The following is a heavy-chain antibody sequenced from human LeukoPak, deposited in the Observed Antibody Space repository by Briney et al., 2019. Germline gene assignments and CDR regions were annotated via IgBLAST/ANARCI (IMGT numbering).Heavy chain of an antibody. Sequence: GGSLRLSCEASGFTFTSYWMSWVRQAPGKGPEWVAHIKENGNEQYYADSVKGRYTISRDNVKQSLGLQMNSLRVEDTAVYYCARGPGDFDASDIWGQGTMVTVSS. CDR1: GFTFTSYW. CDR2: IKENGNEQ. CDR3: ARGPGDFDASDI. D-gene: IGHD1-14*01. V-gene: IGHV3-7*01. J-gene: IGHJ3*02.